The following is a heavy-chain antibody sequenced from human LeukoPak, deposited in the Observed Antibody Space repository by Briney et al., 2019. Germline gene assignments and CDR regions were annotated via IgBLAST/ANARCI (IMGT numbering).Heavy chain of an antibody. CDR2: ISYDGSNK. J-gene: IGHJ6*02. CDR1: GFTFSNYW. V-gene: IGHV3-30-3*01. D-gene: IGHD3-10*01. CDR3: ARDVLLWFGESPYYYYYGMDV. Sequence: TGGSLRLSCAASGFTFSNYWMSWVRQAPGKGLEWVAVISYDGSNKYYADSVKGRFTISRDNSKNTLYLQMNSLRAEDTAVYYCARDVLLWFGESPYYYYYGMDVWGQGTTVTVSS.